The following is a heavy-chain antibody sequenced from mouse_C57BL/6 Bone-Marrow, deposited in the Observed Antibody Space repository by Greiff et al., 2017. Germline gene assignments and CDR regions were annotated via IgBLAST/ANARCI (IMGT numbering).Heavy chain of an antibody. CDR2: ISNGGGST. CDR1: GFTFSDYY. CDR3: ARWVDY. V-gene: IGHV5-12*01. J-gene: IGHJ4*01. Sequence: EVKLQESGGGLVQPGGSLKLSCAASGFTFSDYYMYWVRQTPEKRLEWVAYISNGGGSTYYPDTVKGRFTISRDNAKNTLYLQMSRLKSEDTAMYYCARWVDYWGQGTSVTVSS.